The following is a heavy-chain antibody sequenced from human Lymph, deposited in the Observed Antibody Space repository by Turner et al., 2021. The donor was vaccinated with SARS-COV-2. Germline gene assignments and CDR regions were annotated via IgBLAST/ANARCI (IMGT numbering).Heavy chain of an antibody. CDR3: ATKYCSSGSYSSFDY. CDR1: GASISSSNW. J-gene: IGHJ4*02. CDR2: IYHSANT. Sequence: QVQLQESGPGLVKPAGTLSLTCAVSGASISSSNWWSWVRQPPGKGLEWIGEIYHSANTNYNPSLKSRVTISVDKSPDQFSLNLRSVTAADTAVYYCATKYCSSGSYSSFDYWGQGTLVTVSS. D-gene: IGHD2-15*01. V-gene: IGHV4-4*02.